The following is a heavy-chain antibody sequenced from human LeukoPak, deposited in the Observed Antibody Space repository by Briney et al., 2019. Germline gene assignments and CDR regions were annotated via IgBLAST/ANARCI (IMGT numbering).Heavy chain of an antibody. CDR2: INAGNGNT. Sequence: ASVKVSCKASGYTFITYAIHWVRQAPGQRLEWMGWINAGNGNTKYSQKFQGRVTITRDTSASTAYMELSSLRSDDTAVYYCARAVAGPSDAFDIWGQGTMVTVSS. D-gene: IGHD6-19*01. CDR3: ARAVAGPSDAFDI. CDR1: GYTFITYA. V-gene: IGHV1-3*01. J-gene: IGHJ3*02.